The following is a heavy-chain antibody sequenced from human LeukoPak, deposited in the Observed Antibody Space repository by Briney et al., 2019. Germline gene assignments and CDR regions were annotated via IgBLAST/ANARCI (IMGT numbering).Heavy chain of an antibody. D-gene: IGHD2/OR15-2a*01. CDR2: INSDGSST. CDR3: ARDWFHAIDY. V-gene: IGHV3-74*01. CDR1: GFTFSSYW. J-gene: IGHJ4*02. Sequence: SGGSLRLSCAASGFTFSSYWMHWVRQAPGKGLVWVSRINSDGSSTSYTDSVRGRFTISRDNSKNTLYLQMNSLRAKDTAVYYCARDWFHAIDYWGQGTLVTVSS.